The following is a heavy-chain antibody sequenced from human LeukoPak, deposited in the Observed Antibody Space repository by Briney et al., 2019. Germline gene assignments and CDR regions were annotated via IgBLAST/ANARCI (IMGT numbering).Heavy chain of an antibody. Sequence: PGGSLRLSCAASGFTFSSYAMSWVRQAPGKGLEWVSTISGSGSSTYYADSVKGRFTISRDNSKNTPYLQMNSLRAEDTAVYYCAKIKDGTTFDYWGQGTLVTVSS. J-gene: IGHJ4*02. CDR2: ISGSGSST. CDR1: GFTFSSYA. V-gene: IGHV3-23*01. D-gene: IGHD1-1*01. CDR3: AKIKDGTTFDY.